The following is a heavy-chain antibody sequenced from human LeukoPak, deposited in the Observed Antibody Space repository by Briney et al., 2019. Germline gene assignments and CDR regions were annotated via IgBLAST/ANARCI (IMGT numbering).Heavy chain of an antibody. V-gene: IGHV1-8*01. D-gene: IGHD4-23*01. CDR3: ARDYGGNSGWFDP. CDR2: MNPNSGDT. CDR1: GYTFPNYD. Sequence: ASVRVSCQASGYTFPNYDINWVRQATGQGLEWMGWMNPNSGDTGYAQKFQDRVTMTRNTSISTAYMELSSLRSEDTAVYYCARDYGGNSGWFDPWGQGTLVTVSS. J-gene: IGHJ5*02.